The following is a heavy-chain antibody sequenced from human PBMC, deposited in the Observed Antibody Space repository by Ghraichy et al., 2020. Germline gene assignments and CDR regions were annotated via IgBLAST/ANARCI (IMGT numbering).Heavy chain of an antibody. Sequence: ASVKVSCKASGYTFTSYGISWVRQAPGQGLEWMGWISAYNGNTNYAQKPQGRVTMTTDTSTSTAYMELRSLRSDDTAVYYCAGVSMGAGLLGYWGQGTLVTVSS. CDR2: ISAYNGNT. V-gene: IGHV1-18*01. CDR3: AGVSMGAGLLGY. D-gene: IGHD1-26*01. J-gene: IGHJ4*02. CDR1: GYTFTSYG.